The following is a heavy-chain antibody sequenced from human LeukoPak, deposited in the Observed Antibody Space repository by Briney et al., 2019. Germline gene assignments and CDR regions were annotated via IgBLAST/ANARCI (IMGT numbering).Heavy chain of an antibody. D-gene: IGHD2-2*01. CDR2: ISSSGSTI. Sequence: GGSLRLSCAASGFTFSSYAVSWVRQAPGKGLEWVSYISSSGSTIYYADSVKGRFTISRDNAKNSLYLQMNSLRAEDTAVYYCARGCSSTSCYLKAFDIWGQGTMVTVS. CDR1: GFTFSSYA. CDR3: ARGCSSTSCYLKAFDI. V-gene: IGHV3-48*04. J-gene: IGHJ3*02.